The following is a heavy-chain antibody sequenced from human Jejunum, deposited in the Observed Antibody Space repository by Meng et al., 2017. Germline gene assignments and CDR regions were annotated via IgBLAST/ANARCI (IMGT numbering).Heavy chain of an antibody. Sequence: QIQLVQSGAEVKKPGASVKVSCKASGYIFNNYGVSWVRQAPGQGPEWMGWISTYNGQTNLAQKFQDRVTMTTDTSTTTVYMELRSLRSDDTAVYYCARDGVSYTMVRGPTYWGQGTLVTVSS. V-gene: IGHV1-18*01. J-gene: IGHJ4*02. CDR1: GYIFNNYG. CDR3: ARDGVSYTMVRGPTY. CDR2: ISTYNGQT. D-gene: IGHD3-10*01.